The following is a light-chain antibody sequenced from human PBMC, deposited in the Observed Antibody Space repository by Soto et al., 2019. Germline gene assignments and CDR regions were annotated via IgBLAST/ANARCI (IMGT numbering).Light chain of an antibody. CDR3: CAHARRYTSLV. CDR1: SSDVDNDNF. Sequence: QSVLTQPASVSGSPGQSITISCSGDSSDVDNDNFVSWYQQHPGQAPKLIIYDGRERPSGVSNRFSGSTSDNTASLTISGLQAEDEADYYCCAHARRYTSLVFGGGTQLTVL. V-gene: IGLV2-23*01. J-gene: IGLJ2*01. CDR2: DGR.